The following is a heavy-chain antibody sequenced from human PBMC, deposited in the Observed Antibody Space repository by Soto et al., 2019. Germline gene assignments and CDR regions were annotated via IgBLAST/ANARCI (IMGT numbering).Heavy chain of an antibody. CDR1: GGSISSYY. J-gene: IGHJ4*02. CDR3: AREPPTCGSDCYLLDY. Sequence: PSETLSLTCTVSGGSISSYYWSWIRQPPGKGLEWIGYIYYSGSTNYNPSLKSRVTISVDTSNNQFSLKLSSVTAADTAVYYCAREPPTCGSDCYLLDYWGQGTLVTVSS. V-gene: IGHV4-59*12. D-gene: IGHD2-21*02. CDR2: IYYSGST.